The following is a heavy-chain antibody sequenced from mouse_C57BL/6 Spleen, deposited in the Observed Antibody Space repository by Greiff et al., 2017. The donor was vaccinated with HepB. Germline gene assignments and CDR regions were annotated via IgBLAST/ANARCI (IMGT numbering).Heavy chain of an antibody. CDR1: GYTFTSYW. J-gene: IGHJ3*01. CDR3: ARVYYGNYVGFAY. D-gene: IGHD2-1*01. CDR2: IHPNSGST. V-gene: IGHV1-64*01. Sequence: QVQLQQPGAELVKPGASVKLSCKASGYTFTSYWMHWVKQRPGQGLEWIGMIHPNSGSTNYNEKFKSKATLTVDKSSSTAYMQLSSLTSEDSAVYYCARVYYGNYVGFAYWGQGTLVTVSA.